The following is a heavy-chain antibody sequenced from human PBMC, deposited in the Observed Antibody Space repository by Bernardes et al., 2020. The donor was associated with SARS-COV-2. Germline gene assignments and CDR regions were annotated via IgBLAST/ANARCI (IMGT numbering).Heavy chain of an antibody. J-gene: IGHJ5*02. CDR2: IYYSGST. CDR3: ARMNTERQPGGFDP. CDR1: GDPISSGDYY. V-gene: IGHV4-31*03. Sequence: SETLSLTCTVSGDPISSGDYYWSWIRQHPGEGLEWIGYIYYSGSTYHNPSLKSRVTISVDASKNQISLRLSSVTAADTGVYYCARMNTERQPGGFDPWGQGTLVTVSS. D-gene: IGHD4-17*01.